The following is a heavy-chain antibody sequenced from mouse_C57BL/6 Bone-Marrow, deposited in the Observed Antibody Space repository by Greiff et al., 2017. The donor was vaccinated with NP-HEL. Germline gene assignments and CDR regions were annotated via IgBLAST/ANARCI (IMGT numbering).Heavy chain of an antibody. CDR2: INPSNGGT. J-gene: IGHJ2*01. V-gene: IGHV1-53*01. D-gene: IGHD3-2*02. CDR3: ARDSGYAFDN. CDR1: GYTFTSHW. Sequence: VKLMESGTELVKPGASVKLSCKASGYTFTSHWMHWVKQRPGQGLEWIGNINPSNGGTNYNEKFKSKATLTVDKSSSTAYMQLSSLTSEDSAVYSCARDSGYAFDNWGQGTTLIVSS.